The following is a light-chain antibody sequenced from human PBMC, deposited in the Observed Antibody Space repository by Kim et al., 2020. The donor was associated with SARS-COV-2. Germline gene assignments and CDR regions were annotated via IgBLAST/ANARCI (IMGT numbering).Light chain of an antibody. J-gene: IGKJ2*01. CDR3: QQYNSYPYT. Sequence: DIQMTQSPSTLSASVGDRVTITCRASQSITSWLAWYQQKPGKAPKLLIYKASTLESGVPSRFSGSGSGTEFTLTISSLQPDDFATYYCQQYNSYPYTFGQGTKLEI. CDR1: QSITSW. V-gene: IGKV1-5*03. CDR2: KAS.